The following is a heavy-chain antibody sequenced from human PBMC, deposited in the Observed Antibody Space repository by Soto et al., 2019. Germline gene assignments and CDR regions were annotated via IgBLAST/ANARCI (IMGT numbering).Heavy chain of an antibody. D-gene: IGHD3-10*01. CDR3: ARGGRLLWFGEFWFDP. J-gene: IGHJ5*02. V-gene: IGHV1-8*01. CDR2: MNPNSGNT. Sequence: ASVKVSCKASGYTFTSYDINWVRQATGQGLEWMGWMNPNSGNTGYAQKFQGRVTMTRNTSISTAYMELSSLRSEDTAVYYCARGGRLLWFGEFWFDPWGQGTLVTVSS. CDR1: GYTFTSYD.